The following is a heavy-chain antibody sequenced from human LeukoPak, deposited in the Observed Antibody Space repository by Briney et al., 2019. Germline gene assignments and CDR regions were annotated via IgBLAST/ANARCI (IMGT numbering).Heavy chain of an antibody. CDR1: GGSFSGYY. V-gene: IGHV4-34*01. CDR3: ARGKFKVGPQRKRDDAFDI. D-gene: IGHD2-2*01. Sequence: SETLSLTCAVYGGSFSGYYWSWIRQPPGKGLERIGETNHSGSTNYNPSLKSRVTISVGTSKNQFSLKLSSVTAADTAVYYCARGKFKVGPQRKRDDAFDIWGQGTMVTVSS. CDR2: TNHSGST. J-gene: IGHJ3*02.